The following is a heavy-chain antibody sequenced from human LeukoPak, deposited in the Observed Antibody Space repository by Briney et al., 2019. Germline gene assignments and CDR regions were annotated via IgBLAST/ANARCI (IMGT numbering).Heavy chain of an antibody. V-gene: IGHV4-39*01. CDR1: GGSISSSSYY. CDR2: FFLKGST. D-gene: IGHD3-10*01. Sequence: PSETLSLTCTVSGGSISSSSYYWGWIRQPPGKGLEWIGSFFLKGSTYYNPSLKSRVTISVDTSKNQFSLKLSSVTAADTAVYYCARTRYYYNSRSYGAPYYFDYWGQGTPVTVSS. J-gene: IGHJ4*02. CDR3: ARTRYYYNSRSYGAPYYFDY.